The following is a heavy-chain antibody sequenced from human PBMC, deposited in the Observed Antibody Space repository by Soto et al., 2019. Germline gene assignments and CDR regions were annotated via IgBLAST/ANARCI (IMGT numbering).Heavy chain of an antibody. D-gene: IGHD2-2*01. CDR2: ISGSGGST. V-gene: IGHV3-23*01. CDR1: GFTFSSYA. CDR3: ARLSADIVVVPAAIHGMDV. J-gene: IGHJ6*02. Sequence: PGGSLRLSCAASGFTFSSYAMSWVRQAPGKGLEWVSAISGSGGSTYYADSVKGRFTISRDNSKNTLYLQMNSLRAEDTAVYYCARLSADIVVVPAAIHGMDVWGQGTTVTVS.